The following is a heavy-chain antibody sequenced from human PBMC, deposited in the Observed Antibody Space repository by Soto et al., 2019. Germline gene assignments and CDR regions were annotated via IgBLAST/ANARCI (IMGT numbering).Heavy chain of an antibody. D-gene: IGHD3-3*01. V-gene: IGHV3-48*01. CDR2: ISSSSSTI. Sequence: EVQLVESGGGLVQPGGSLRLSCAASGFTFSSYSMNWVRQAPGKGLEWVSYISSSSSTIYYADSVKGRFTISRDNAKNSLYLQMNSLRAEDTAVYYCARVIWSGDSDYWGQGTLVTVSS. CDR1: GFTFSSYS. CDR3: ARVIWSGDSDY. J-gene: IGHJ4*02.